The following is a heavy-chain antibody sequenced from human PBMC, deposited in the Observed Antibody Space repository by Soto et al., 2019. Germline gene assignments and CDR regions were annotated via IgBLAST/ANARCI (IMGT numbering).Heavy chain of an antibody. CDR2: IYYSGST. J-gene: IGHJ5*02. CDR1: GGSITSSSYY. D-gene: IGHD1-26*01. Sequence: QLHLRESGPGLVKPSETLSLTCTVSGGSITSSSYYWGWIRQPPGKGLEWIGSIYYSGSTYYNPSLKSRAPISVDTSKNQFSLQLSSVTAADTAVYYCATQEVGGSYVYTFDPWGQGTLVTVSS. CDR3: ATQEVGGSYVYTFDP. V-gene: IGHV4-39*01.